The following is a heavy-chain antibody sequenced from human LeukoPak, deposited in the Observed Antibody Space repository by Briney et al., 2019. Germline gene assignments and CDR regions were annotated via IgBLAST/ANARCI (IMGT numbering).Heavy chain of an antibody. CDR3: ARVLTAAGTIAP. D-gene: IGHD6-13*01. CDR2: TYYRSKWYT. V-gene: IGHV6-1*03. Sequence: SQTLSLTSVISGDSASSNRASWNWTRQSPSRGLEWLGRTYYRSKWYTDYAVSVQSWITFNPDTSKNQFSLQLNSVTPEDSAVYNCARVLTAAGTIAPWGQGTLVTVSS. CDR1: GDSASSNRAS. J-gene: IGHJ4*02.